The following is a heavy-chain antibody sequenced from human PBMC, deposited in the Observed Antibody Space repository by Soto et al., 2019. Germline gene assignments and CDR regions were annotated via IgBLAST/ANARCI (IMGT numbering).Heavy chain of an antibody. Sequence: PGGSLRLSCAASGFTFSSYWMYWVRQAPGKGLVAVSRIKSNGSSTSYADSVKVRFTISRDNAKNTLYLQMNSRRAEDTDVYYCARVPLYYYGMDVWGQGTTVTVSS. J-gene: IGHJ6*02. V-gene: IGHV3-74*01. CDR3: ARVPLYYYGMDV. CDR2: IKSNGSST. CDR1: GFTFSSYW.